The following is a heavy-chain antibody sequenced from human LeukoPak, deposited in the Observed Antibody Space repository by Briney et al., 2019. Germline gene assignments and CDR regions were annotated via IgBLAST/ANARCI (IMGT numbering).Heavy chain of an antibody. CDR1: GGSTSNSF. CDR2: IYTDGST. V-gene: IGHV4-4*07. D-gene: IGHD2-15*01. CDR3: ARAPSGCGGTCAFDY. J-gene: IGHJ4*02. Sequence: SETLSLTCTVSGGSTSNSFWSWIRQPAGKGLEWIGRIYTDGSTNSNPSLRSRLTMSLDTSKYRFSLKLTSATAADTAVYFCARAPSGCGGTCAFDYWGQGNLVTVSS.